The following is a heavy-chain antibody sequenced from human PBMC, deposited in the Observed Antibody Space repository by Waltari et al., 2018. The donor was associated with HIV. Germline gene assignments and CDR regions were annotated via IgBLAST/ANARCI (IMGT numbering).Heavy chain of an antibody. CDR1: GGSISNYY. Sequence: QVQLQESGPGLVKPSETLSLTCTVSGGSISNYYWSWIRQPPGRGLEWIGYINYTGSASYNPSLKSRVTISVDTSQYQFSLKLSSMTAADTAVYYCARDSTEYYYDGSGYFGRYFYGMDVWGQGTTVAVSS. CDR2: INYTGSA. J-gene: IGHJ6*02. V-gene: IGHV4-59*01. CDR3: ARDSTEYYYDGSGYFGRYFYGMDV. D-gene: IGHD3-22*01.